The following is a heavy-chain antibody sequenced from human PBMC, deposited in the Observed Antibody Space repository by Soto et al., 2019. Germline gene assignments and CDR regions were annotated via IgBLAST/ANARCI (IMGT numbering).Heavy chain of an antibody. D-gene: IGHD3-9*01. CDR3: ARDRKYYDILTGYGYYYYYGMDV. J-gene: IGHJ6*02. CDR2: IGSGSNK. V-gene: IGHV3-13*04. CDR1: VLTFNSYD. Sequence: PGGSLRLSCAASVLTFNSYDMHWVRQATGKGLEWVSAIGSGSNKYYAGSVKGRFTISRENSKNTLYLQMNSLRAEDTAVYYCARDRKYYDILTGYGYYYYYGMDVWGQGTTVTVSS.